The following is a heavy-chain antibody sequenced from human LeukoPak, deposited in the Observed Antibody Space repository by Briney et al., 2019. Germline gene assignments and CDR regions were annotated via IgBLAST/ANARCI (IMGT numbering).Heavy chain of an antibody. CDR3: ARGPYYGGLDY. Sequence: SETLSLTCTVSGGSISSYYWSWIRQPPGKGLEWIGYIYYSGSTNYNPSLKSRVTISVDTSKNQFSLKLSSVTAADTAVYYCARGPYYGGLDYWGQGTLVTVSS. CDR2: IYYSGST. J-gene: IGHJ4*02. CDR1: GGSISSYY. V-gene: IGHV4-59*01. D-gene: IGHD1-26*01.